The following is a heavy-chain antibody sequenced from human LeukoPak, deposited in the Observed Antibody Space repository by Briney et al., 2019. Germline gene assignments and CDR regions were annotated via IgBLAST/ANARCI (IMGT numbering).Heavy chain of an antibody. CDR2: IHTSGTT. CDR3: ARDSCGSTSPCFDY. D-gene: IGHD2-2*01. J-gene: IGHJ4*02. V-gene: IGHV4-4*07. Sequence: SETLSLTCTVSGDSMRSFYWSFIRQPAGKGLEWIGRIHTSGTTWYNASLKSRVAMSVDTSKNQFSLRLTSVTAADTAVYYCARDSCGSTSPCFDYWGQGTLLTVSS. CDR1: GDSMRSFY.